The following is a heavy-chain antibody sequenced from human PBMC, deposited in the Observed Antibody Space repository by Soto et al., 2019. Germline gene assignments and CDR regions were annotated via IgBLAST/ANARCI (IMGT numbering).Heavy chain of an antibody. CDR2: INTGNGYT. D-gene: IGHD1-1*01. CDR3: ARDSNLEPPHYYLYMDV. CDR1: GYTFISYA. V-gene: IGHV1-3*04. Sequence: QVQLVQSGTEVKNPGASVMISCKASGYTFISYAIQWVRQAPGQRLEWMGWINTGNGYTKYSQNFQGRVTFTRDTSASTVYMELSSLTSDDTAVYYCARDSNLEPPHYYLYMDVWGKGTTVTVSS. J-gene: IGHJ6*03.